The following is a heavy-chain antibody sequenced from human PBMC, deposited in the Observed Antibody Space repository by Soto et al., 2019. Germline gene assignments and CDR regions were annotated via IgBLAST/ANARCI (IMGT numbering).Heavy chain of an antibody. J-gene: IGHJ6*02. V-gene: IGHV4-39*01. Sequence: QLQLQESGPGLVKPSETLSLTCTVSGGSISSSSYYWGWIRQPPGKGLEWIGSIYYSGSTYYNPSLKRRVTISVDTSKNQFSLKLSSVTAADTAVYYCARPVYGDYAFGMDVWGQGTTVTVSS. CDR2: IYYSGST. D-gene: IGHD4-17*01. CDR3: ARPVYGDYAFGMDV. CDR1: GGSISSSSYY.